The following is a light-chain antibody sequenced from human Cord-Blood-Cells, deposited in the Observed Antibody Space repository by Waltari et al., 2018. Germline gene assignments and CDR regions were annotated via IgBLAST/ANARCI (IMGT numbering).Light chain of an antibody. CDR3: SSYTSSSTYV. CDR2: DVS. Sequence: QSALTQPASVSGSPGQSITISCTATSSDVGGYNYVSWYQQHPGKAPKLMLYDVSNRPSGVSNRSSGSKSGNTASLTSSGLQAEDEADYYCSSYTSSSTYVCGTGTKVTVL. J-gene: IGLJ1*01. V-gene: IGLV2-14*01. CDR1: SSDVGGYNY.